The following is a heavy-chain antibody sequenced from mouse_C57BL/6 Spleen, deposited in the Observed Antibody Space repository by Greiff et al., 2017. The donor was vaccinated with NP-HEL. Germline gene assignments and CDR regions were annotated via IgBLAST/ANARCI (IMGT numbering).Heavy chain of an antibody. D-gene: IGHD2-2*01. CDR3: AREGGGYDYAMDY. V-gene: IGHV1-82*01. CDR1: GYAFSSSW. CDR2: IYPGDGDT. J-gene: IGHJ4*01. Sequence: VMLVESGPELVKPGASVKISCKASGYAFSSSWMNWVKQRPGKGLEWIGRIYPGDGDTNYNGKFKGKATLTADKSSSTAYMQLSSLTSEDSAVYFCAREGGGYDYAMDYWGQGTSVTVSS.